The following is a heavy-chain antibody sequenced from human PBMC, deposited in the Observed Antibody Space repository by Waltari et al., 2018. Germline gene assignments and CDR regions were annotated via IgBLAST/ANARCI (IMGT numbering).Heavy chain of an antibody. V-gene: IGHV3-30-3*01. J-gene: IGHJ4*02. CDR1: GFTFSSYA. Sequence: QVQLVESGGGVVQPGRSLRLSCAASGFTFSSYAMHWVRRAPGKGLEWVAVISYDGSNKYYADSVKGRFTISRDNSKNTLYLQMNSLRAEDTAVYYCARDGGEGELPFDYWGQGTLVTVSS. CDR3: ARDGGEGELPFDY. D-gene: IGHD1-26*01. CDR2: ISYDGSNK.